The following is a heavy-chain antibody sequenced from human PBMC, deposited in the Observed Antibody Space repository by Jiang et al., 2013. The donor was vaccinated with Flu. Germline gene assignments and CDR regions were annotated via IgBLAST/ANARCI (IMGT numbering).Heavy chain of an antibody. CDR2: IYYSGST. CDR3: ARRAAAGTLKAHWVD. D-gene: IGHD6-13*01. Sequence: GPGLVKPSETLSLTCTVSGGSISSSSYYWGWIRQPPGKGLEWIGSIYYSGSTYYNPSLKSRVTISVDTSKNQFSLKLSSVTAADTAVYYCARRAAAGTLKAHWVDWGQGTLVTVSS. CDR1: GGSISSSSYY. J-gene: IGHJ4*02. V-gene: IGHV4-39*01.